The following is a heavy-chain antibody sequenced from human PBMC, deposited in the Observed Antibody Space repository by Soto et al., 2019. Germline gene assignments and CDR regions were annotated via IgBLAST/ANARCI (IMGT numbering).Heavy chain of an antibody. V-gene: IGHV1-18*01. CDR2: INAYNGNK. CDR1: GYTFTSYG. J-gene: IGHJ4*02. Sequence: QVQLVQSGAEVKKPGASVKVSCKASGYTFTSYGISWVRQAPGQGLEWMGWINAYNGNKKYAQKLQGRLTMTTDTSTSTADMELRSLRADDTAVYYCARDLGQQLFDYWGQGTLVTVSS. CDR3: ARDLGQQLFDY. D-gene: IGHD6-13*01.